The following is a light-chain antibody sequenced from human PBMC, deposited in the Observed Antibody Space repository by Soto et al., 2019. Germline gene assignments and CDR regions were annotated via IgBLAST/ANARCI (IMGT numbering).Light chain of an antibody. CDR2: DAS. Sequence: EIVMTQFPATLSVSPGERATLSCRASQRIGRNLAWYHQKPGQSPRVLIYDASTRVTGISASFSASGSGTEFTLTITSLQSEDSAVYYCQQYSTSPVAFGPGTRVEIK. CDR1: QRIGRN. V-gene: IGKV3-15*01. J-gene: IGKJ3*01. CDR3: QQYSTSPVA.